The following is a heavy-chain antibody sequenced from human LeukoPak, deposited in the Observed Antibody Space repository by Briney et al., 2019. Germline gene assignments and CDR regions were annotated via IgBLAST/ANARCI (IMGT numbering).Heavy chain of an antibody. CDR2: IYTSGST. V-gene: IGHV4-4*07. Sequence: PSETLSLTCTVSGGSISSYYWSWIRQPAGKGLEWIGRIYTSGSTNYNPSLKSRVTMSVDTSKNQFSLKLSSVTAADTAVYYCARDREGYCSGGSCPANDAFDIWGQGTMVTVSS. CDR3: ARDREGYCSGGSCPANDAFDI. J-gene: IGHJ3*02. D-gene: IGHD2-15*01. CDR1: GGSISSYY.